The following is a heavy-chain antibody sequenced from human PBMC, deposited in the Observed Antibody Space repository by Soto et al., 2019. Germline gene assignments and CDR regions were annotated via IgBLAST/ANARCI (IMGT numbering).Heavy chain of an antibody. CDR2: IIPIFGTA. V-gene: IGHV1-69*13. D-gene: IGHD6-13*01. CDR3: ARDNRAAAGDYYYYGMDV. CDR1: GGTFSSYA. Sequence: TVKVSCKASGGTFSSYAISWVRQAPGQGLEWMGGIIPIFGTANYAQKFQGRVTITADESTSTAYMELSSLRSEDTAVYYCARDNRAAAGDYYYYGMDVWGQETTVTVSS. J-gene: IGHJ6*02.